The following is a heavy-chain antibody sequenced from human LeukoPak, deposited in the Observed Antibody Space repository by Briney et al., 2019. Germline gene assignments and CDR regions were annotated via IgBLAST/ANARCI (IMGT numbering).Heavy chain of an antibody. CDR1: GFTFSSYA. V-gene: IGHV3-23*01. D-gene: IGHD4-17*01. CDR2: ISGSGGST. Sequence: GGSLRLSCAASGFTFSSYAMSWVRQAPGKGLEWVSAISGSGGSTYYADSVKGRFTISRDNSKNTLYLQMNSLRAEDTAVYYCATRKPYGDYTYYFDYWGQGTLVTVSS. J-gene: IGHJ4*02. CDR3: ATRKPYGDYTYYFDY.